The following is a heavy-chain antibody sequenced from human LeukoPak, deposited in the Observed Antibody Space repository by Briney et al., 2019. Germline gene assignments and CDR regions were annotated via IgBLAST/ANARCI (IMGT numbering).Heavy chain of an antibody. Sequence: GGSPRLSCAASGFTFSNYGMSWVRQAPGKGLEWVSAISGSGGSTYYADSVKGRFTISRDNSKNTLYLQMNSLRAEDTAVYYCARGPSGYHNTGGQGTLVTVSS. CDR1: GFTFSNYG. D-gene: IGHD5-12*01. V-gene: IGHV3-23*01. CDR2: ISGSGGST. CDR3: ARGPSGYHNT. J-gene: IGHJ4*02.